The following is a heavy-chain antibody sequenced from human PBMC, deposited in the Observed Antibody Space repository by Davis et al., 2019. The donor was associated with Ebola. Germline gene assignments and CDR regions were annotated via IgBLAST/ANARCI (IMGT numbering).Heavy chain of an antibody. V-gene: IGHV3-9*01. CDR1: GFTFDDYA. CDR2: ISWNSGSI. J-gene: IGHJ6*02. CDR3: AKDRSTNYYYYYGMDV. Sequence: GGSLRLSCAASGFTFDDYAMHWVRQAPGKGLAWVSGISWNSGSIGYADSVKGRFTISRDNAKNSLYLQMNSLRAEDTALYYCAKDRSTNYYYYYGMDVWGQGTTVTVSS. D-gene: IGHD2-15*01.